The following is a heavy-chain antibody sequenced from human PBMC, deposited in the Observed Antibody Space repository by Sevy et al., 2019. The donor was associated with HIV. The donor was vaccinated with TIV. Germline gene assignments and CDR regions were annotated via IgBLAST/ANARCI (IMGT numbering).Heavy chain of an antibody. CDR2: FNYRGST. J-gene: IGHJ4*02. CDR3: ARGGHYYGSGSYFPFDY. Sequence: SETLSLTCTVSGDSISSTSYYLGWIRQPPGKGLEWIGSFNYRGSTYYNPSLRSRVTMSVDTSKNQFSLKLNSVTPADTAVYYCARGGHYYGSGSYFPFDYWGQGTLVTVSS. V-gene: IGHV4-39*01. CDR1: GDSISSTSYY. D-gene: IGHD3-10*01.